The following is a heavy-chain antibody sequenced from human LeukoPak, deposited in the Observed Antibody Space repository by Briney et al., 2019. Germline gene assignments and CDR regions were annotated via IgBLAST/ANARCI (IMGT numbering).Heavy chain of an antibody. J-gene: IGHJ4*02. V-gene: IGHV3-48*03. D-gene: IGHD6-19*01. CDR1: GFTFSSYE. CDR3: ARDSADSGWLDY. Sequence: GGSLRLSCAASGFTFSSYEMNWVRQAPGKGLERLSYISSSGSPIYYADSVKGRFTISRDNVKNSLHLQMNNLRAEDTAVYYCARDSADSGWLDYWGQGPLVNVSS. CDR2: ISSSGSPI.